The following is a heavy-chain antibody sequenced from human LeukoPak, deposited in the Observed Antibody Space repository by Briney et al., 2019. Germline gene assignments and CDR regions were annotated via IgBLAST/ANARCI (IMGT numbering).Heavy chain of an antibody. D-gene: IGHD6-6*01. CDR3: AKGAYSTSASGGDY. V-gene: IGHV3-9*01. J-gene: IGHJ4*02. CDR2: ISGNSGSI. Sequence: GGSLRLSCAASGFTFHDYAMHWVRHAPGKGLEWVSGISGNSGSIVYADSVKGRFTICRDNAKNSLYLQMNSLRPEDTALYYCAKGAYSTSASGGDYWGQGTLVTVSS. CDR1: GFTFHDYA.